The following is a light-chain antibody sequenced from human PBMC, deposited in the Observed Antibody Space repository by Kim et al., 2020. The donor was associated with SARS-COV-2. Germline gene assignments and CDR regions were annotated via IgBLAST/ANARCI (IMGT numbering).Light chain of an antibody. J-gene: IGKJ4*01. Sequence: SASVADRVTITCRTCHDISQYLAWFQQTPGKAPKPLIYSASKLHSGVPSNFSGSGSGTDFTLTISGLQHEHYATYYCQQYKDYPLTFGGGTKVEI. CDR3: QQYKDYPLT. CDR2: SAS. V-gene: IGKV1-16*02. CDR1: HDISQY.